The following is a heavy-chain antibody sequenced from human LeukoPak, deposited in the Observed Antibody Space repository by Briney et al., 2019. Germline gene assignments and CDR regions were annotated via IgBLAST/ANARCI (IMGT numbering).Heavy chain of an antibody. CDR3: ARQGAELGNFDY. D-gene: IGHD3-16*01. CDR1: GYRFTNYW. Sequence: GESLKISCRGSGYRFTNYWTGWVRQMPGEGLEWMGAVSPADSDTRYSPSFQGQVTISADESINTAYLQLTSLKASETAMYYCARQGAELGNFDYWGQGTLVIVSS. V-gene: IGHV5-51*01. J-gene: IGHJ4*02. CDR2: VSPADSDT.